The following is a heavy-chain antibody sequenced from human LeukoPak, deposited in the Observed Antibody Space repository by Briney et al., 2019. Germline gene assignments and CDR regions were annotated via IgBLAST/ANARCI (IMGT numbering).Heavy chain of an antibody. CDR3: AKSSDSSGYPQYYFDY. CDR2: IRYDGSNK. Sequence: PGGSLRLSCAASGFTFSSYGMHWVRQAPGKGLEWVAFIRYDGSNKYYADSVKGRFTISRDNSKNTLYLQMNSLRAEDTAVYYCAKSSDSSGYPQYYFDYWGQGTLVTVSS. V-gene: IGHV3-30*02. J-gene: IGHJ4*02. CDR1: GFTFSSYG. D-gene: IGHD3-22*01.